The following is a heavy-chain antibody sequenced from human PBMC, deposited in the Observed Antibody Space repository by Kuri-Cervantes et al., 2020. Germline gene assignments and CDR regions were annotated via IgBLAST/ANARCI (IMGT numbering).Heavy chain of an antibody. CDR3: ASEYYYDSSGYY. CDR2: IYYSGST. CDR1: GGSISSYY. V-gene: IGHV4-59*01. D-gene: IGHD3-22*01. J-gene: IGHJ4*02. Sequence: ESLKISCTVSGGSISSYYWSWIRQPPGKGLEWIGYIYYSGSTNYNPSLKSRVTISVDTSKNQFSLKLSSVTAADTAVYYCASEYYYDSSGYYLVQGTLVTVSS.